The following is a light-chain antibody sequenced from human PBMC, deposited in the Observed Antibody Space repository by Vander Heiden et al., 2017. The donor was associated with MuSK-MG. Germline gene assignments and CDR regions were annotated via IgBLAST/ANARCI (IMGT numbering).Light chain of an antibody. V-gene: IGKV1-39*01. J-gene: IGKJ2*01. CDR1: QSISSY. CDR3: QQSDSTPYT. CDR2: AAS. Sequence: DIQMTQAPFSLSASVGDRVTITCRASQSISSYLNWYQQKPGKAPKLLIYAASSWQSGVPSRFSGSGSGTDFTLTISSLQPEDFATYYCQQSDSTPYTFGQGTKLEIK.